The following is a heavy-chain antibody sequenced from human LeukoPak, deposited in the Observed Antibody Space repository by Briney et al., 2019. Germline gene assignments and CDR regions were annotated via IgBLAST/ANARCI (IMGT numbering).Heavy chain of an antibody. CDR2: ISYSGST. D-gene: IGHD3-22*01. Sequence: SETLSLTCTVSAASIRTYYWGWIRQPPGEGGEWIGYISYSGSTNYIPSLKSRVTISVDTSKHQFPLQPNSVTAADPAVYYCARHRGNGYDRDFDIWGQGRMVTVSS. CDR3: ARHRGNGYDRDFDI. V-gene: IGHV4-59*08. CDR1: AASIRTYY. J-gene: IGHJ3*02.